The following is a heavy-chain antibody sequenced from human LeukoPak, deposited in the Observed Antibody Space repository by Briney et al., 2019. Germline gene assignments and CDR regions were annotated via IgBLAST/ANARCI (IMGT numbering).Heavy chain of an antibody. V-gene: IGHV3-33*01. CDR1: GFTFSTNV. J-gene: IGHJ3*02. CDR2: IWHDGSNK. D-gene: IGHD3-22*01. CDR3: ARASYDSSGYGAFDS. Sequence: GGSLRRSCVASGFTFSTNVMHWVRQAPGKGLEWVALIWHDGSNKYYADSVKGRFTISRDNSKNTLYLQMNSLRAEDTAVYYCARASYDSSGYGAFDSWGQGTMVTVSS.